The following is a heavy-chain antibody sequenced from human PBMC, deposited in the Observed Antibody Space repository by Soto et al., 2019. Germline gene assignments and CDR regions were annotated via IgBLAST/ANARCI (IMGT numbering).Heavy chain of an antibody. J-gene: IGHJ4*02. CDR2: ISYDGSNK. D-gene: IGHD5-18*01. V-gene: IGHV3-30*03. Sequence: QVQLVESGGGVVQPGRSLRLSCAASGFTFSSYGMHWVRQAPGKGLEWVAVISYDGSNKYYADSVKGRFTIYRDNSKNTVYLQKNSLRAEDTAVYYCAREPISGYSYSYDGDYYFDYWGQGCLVTVAS. CDR3: AREPISGYSYSYDGDYYFDY. CDR1: GFTFSSYG.